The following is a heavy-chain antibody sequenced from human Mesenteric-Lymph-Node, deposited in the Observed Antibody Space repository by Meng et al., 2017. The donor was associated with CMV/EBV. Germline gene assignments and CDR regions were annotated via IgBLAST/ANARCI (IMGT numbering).Heavy chain of an antibody. CDR2: IYWDGDK. V-gene: IGHV2-5*02. CDR3: AHSSGIAAAGPFYFDY. J-gene: IGHJ4*02. Sequence: ITLKESGPTLVKLTQTLTLTCTFPGFSLSTSGVGVGWIRQPPGKALEWLALIYWDGDKRYSPSLKSRLTIPKDTSKNQVVLTMTNMDPVDTATYYCAHSSGIAAAGPFYFDYWGQGTLVTVSS. CDR1: GFSLSTSGVG. D-gene: IGHD6-13*01.